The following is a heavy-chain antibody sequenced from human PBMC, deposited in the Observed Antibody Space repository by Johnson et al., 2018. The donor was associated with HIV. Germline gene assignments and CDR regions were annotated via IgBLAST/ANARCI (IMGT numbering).Heavy chain of an antibody. D-gene: IGHD1-14*01. CDR2: IKSKTDGGTT. J-gene: IGHJ3*02. CDR3: TTGLIRRNGAFDI. CDR1: GFTFSSYG. V-gene: IGHV3-15*01. Sequence: VQLVESGGGVVQPGGSLRLSCAASGFTFSSYGMHWVRQAPGKGLEWVGRIKSKTDGGTTDYAAPVKGRFTISRDDSKNTLYLQMNSLKTEDTAVYYCTTGLIRRNGAFDIWGQGTMVIVSS.